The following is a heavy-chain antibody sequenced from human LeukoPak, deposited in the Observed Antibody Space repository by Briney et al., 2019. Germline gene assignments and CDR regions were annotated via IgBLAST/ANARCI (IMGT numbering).Heavy chain of an antibody. CDR1: GYTFTGYY. CDR2: INPNSGGT. D-gene: IGHD6-19*01. J-gene: IGHJ6*02. V-gene: IGHV1-2*02. Sequence: ASVKVSCKASGYTFTGYYMHWVRQAPGQGLEWMGWINPNSGGTNYAQKFQGRVTMTRDTSTSTAYMELSRLRSDDTAVYYCARDHKPSSGWYYYYYYGMDVWGQGTTVTVSS. CDR3: ARDHKPSSGWYYYYYYGMDV.